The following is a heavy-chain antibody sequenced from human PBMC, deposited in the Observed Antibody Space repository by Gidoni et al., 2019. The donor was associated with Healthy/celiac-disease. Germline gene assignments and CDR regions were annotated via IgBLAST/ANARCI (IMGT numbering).Heavy chain of an antibody. CDR2: ISGSGGST. CDR1: GFTFSGYA. J-gene: IGHJ4*02. CDR3: AKDEGGITGTFFDY. Sequence: EVQLLESGRGLLQPGGSLRLSCAAAGFTFSGYAMSWVRQAPGKWLGWVLAISGSGGSTYYADSVKGRFTISRDNSKNTLYLQMNSLRAEDTAVYYCAKDEGGITGTFFDYWGQGTLVTVSS. D-gene: IGHD1-7*01. V-gene: IGHV3-23*01.